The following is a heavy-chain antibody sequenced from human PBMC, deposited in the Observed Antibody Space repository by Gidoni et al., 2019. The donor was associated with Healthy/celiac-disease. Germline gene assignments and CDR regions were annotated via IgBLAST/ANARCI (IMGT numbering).Heavy chain of an antibody. CDR1: GGTFSSYA. V-gene: IGHV1-69*01. CDR2: IIPIVGTA. CDR3: ARIGYYYDSSGYYSDWFDP. D-gene: IGHD3-22*01. J-gene: IGHJ5*02. Sequence: QVQLVQSGAEVKKPGSSVKVSCKASGGTFSSYAISWVRQAPGQGLEWMGGIIPIVGTANYAQKFQGRVTITADESTSTAYMELSSLRSEDTAVYYCARIGYYYDSSGYYSDWFDPWGQGTLVTVSS.